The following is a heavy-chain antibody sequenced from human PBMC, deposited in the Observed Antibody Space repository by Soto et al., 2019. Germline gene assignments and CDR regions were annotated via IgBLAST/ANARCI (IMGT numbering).Heavy chain of an antibody. CDR2: IYYSGST. Sequence: QVQLQESGPGLVKPSETLSLTCTVSGGSVSSGSYYWSWIRQPPGKGLEWIGYIYYSGSTYYNPSLKSRVTISVDTSKNQFSLKLSSVTAADTAVYYCARDGGYSYGYGGWFDPWGQGTLVTVSS. CDR1: GGSVSSGSYY. D-gene: IGHD5-18*01. J-gene: IGHJ5*02. CDR3: ARDGGYSYGYGGWFDP. V-gene: IGHV4-61*01.